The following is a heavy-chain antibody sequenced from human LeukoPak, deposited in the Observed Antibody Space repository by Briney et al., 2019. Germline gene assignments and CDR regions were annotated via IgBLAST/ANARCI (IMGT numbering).Heavy chain of an antibody. Sequence: SETLSLTCAVYGRSFRDYYWSWIRQPPGKGLEWIGEINHSGSTNYNPSLKSRVTISLDTSKNQLSLKLTSVTAADTAVYYCAKAPYLSSGSWGQGILVAVSS. CDR2: INHSGST. CDR3: AKAPYLSSGS. D-gene: IGHD3-22*01. J-gene: IGHJ3*01. V-gene: IGHV4-34*01. CDR1: GRSFRDYY.